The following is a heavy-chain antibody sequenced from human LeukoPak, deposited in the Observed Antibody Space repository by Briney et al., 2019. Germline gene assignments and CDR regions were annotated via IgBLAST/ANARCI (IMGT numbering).Heavy chain of an antibody. Sequence: PSETLSLTCTVSGGSISSYYWSWIRQPPGKGLEWIGYIYYSGSTNYNPSLKSRVTISVDTSKNQFSLKLSSETAADTAVYHCARDACSSTSCPYYFDYWGQGTLVTVSS. CDR3: ARDACSSTSCPYYFDY. CDR2: IYYSGST. J-gene: IGHJ4*02. CDR1: GGSISSYY. V-gene: IGHV4-59*01. D-gene: IGHD2-2*01.